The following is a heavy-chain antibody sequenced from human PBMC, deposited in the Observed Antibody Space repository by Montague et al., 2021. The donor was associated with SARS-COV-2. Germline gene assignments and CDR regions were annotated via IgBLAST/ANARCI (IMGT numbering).Heavy chain of an antibody. CDR3: ARAHSGSWAHLDN. CDR2: IYTSGTT. CDR1: GASISSGSYY. Sequence: TLSLTCTVSGASISSGSYYWSWIRQPAGKGLEWIGRIYTSGTTDYSXSLKSRVTISVDTSKNQFSLKLTSVTAADTAVYYCARAHSGSWAHLDNWGQGSLVTVSS. V-gene: IGHV4-61*02. J-gene: IGHJ4*02. D-gene: IGHD5-12*01.